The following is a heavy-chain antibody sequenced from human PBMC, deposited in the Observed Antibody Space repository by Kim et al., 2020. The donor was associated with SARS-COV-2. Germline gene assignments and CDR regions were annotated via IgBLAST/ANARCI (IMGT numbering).Heavy chain of an antibody. V-gene: IGHV4-4*07. Sequence: YTSGRTNYNPSLQSRVTRSVDMSKNPFSLKLSSVTAADTAVYYCASALGHWGQGTLVTVSS. CDR2: YTSGRT. D-gene: IGHD3-16*02. CDR3: ASALGH. J-gene: IGHJ4*02.